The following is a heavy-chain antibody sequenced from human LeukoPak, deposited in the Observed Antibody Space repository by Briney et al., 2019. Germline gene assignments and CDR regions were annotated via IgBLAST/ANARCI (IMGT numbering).Heavy chain of an antibody. V-gene: IGHV1-18*01. CDR3: AREYRSSNTYYYGMDV. CDR2: ISAYNGNT. Sequence: ASVKVSCKASGYTFTSYGISWVRQAPGQGLAWMGWISAYNGNTNYAQKLQGRVTTTTDTSTSTAYMELRSLRSDDTAVYYCAREYRSSNTYYYGMDVWGQGTTVTVSS. D-gene: IGHD6-6*01. CDR1: GYTFTSYG. J-gene: IGHJ6*02.